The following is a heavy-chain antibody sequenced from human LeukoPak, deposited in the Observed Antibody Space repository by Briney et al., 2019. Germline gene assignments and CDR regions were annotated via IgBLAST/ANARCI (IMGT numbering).Heavy chain of an antibody. CDR2: FWYDASNK. D-gene: IGHD6-13*01. Sequence: GGSLRLSCAASGFTFSSFGMHGVRQAPGKGLEWVAVFWYDASNKYYADSVKGRFTISRDNSKNTLYLQMNSLRDDDTAVYYCVRGVGVSRFNYLDSWGQGTLVIVSS. V-gene: IGHV3-33*01. CDR1: GFTFSSFG. J-gene: IGHJ4*02. CDR3: VRGVGVSRFNYLDS.